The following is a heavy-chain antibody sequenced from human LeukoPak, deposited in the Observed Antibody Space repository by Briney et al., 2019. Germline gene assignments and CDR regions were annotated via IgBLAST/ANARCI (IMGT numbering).Heavy chain of an antibody. J-gene: IGHJ4*02. D-gene: IGHD6-13*01. CDR3: AKDRPTVYSSSWLHFLDS. CDR2: ISGSGGST. CDR1: GFTFDDYA. V-gene: IGHV3-23*01. Sequence: PGGSLRLSCAASGFTFDDYAMHWVRQAPGKGLEWVLGISGSGGSTYLADSVKGRFTISRDNSKNTLYLEMNSLRADDTAVYYCAKDRPTVYSSSWLHFLDSWGQGTLVTVSS.